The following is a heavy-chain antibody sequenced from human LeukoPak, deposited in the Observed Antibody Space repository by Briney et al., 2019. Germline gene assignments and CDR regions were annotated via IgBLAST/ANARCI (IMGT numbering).Heavy chain of an antibody. Sequence: GGSLRLSCAASGFTFSSYGMHWVRQAPGKGLEWVAFIRYDGSNKYYADSVKGRFTISRDNSKNTLYLQMNSLRAEDSAVYYCAKDFHDFWSGYSSAGFDYWGQGTLVTVSS. CDR3: AKDFHDFWSGYSSAGFDY. CDR1: GFTFSSYG. V-gene: IGHV3-30*02. J-gene: IGHJ4*02. CDR2: IRYDGSNK. D-gene: IGHD3-3*01.